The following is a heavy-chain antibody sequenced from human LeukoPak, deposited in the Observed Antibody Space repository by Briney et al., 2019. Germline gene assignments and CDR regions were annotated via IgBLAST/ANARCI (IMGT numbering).Heavy chain of an antibody. V-gene: IGHV4-34*01. D-gene: IGHD6-19*01. J-gene: IGHJ4*02. CDR2: INHSGST. CDR3: ARDQTQWLAIDY. Sequence: PSETLSLTCAVYGGSFSGYYWSWIRQPPGKGLEWIGEINHSGSTNYNPSLKSRVTISVDTSKNQFSLKLSSVTAADTAVYYCARDQTQWLAIDYWGQGTLVTVSS. CDR1: GGSFSGYY.